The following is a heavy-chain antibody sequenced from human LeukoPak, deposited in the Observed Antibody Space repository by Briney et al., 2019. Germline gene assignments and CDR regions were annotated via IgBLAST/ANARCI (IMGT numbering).Heavy chain of an antibody. CDR1: GGSISSSSYY. V-gene: IGHV4-39*01. Sequence: SETLSLTCTVSGGSISSSSYYWGWIRQPPGKGLEWIVSIYYSGSTYYNPSLKSRVTISVDTSKNQFSMKLSSVTAAATAVYYCARHGYYDSSGYYPAGYFDYWGQGTLVTVSS. CDR3: ARHGYYDSSGYYPAGYFDY. J-gene: IGHJ4*02. CDR2: IYYSGST. D-gene: IGHD3-22*01.